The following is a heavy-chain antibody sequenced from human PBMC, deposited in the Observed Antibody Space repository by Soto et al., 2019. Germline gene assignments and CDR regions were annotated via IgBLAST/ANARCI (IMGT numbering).Heavy chain of an antibody. J-gene: IGHJ5*02. CDR2: IYYSGST. CDR3: VRYGGFDP. D-gene: IGHD3-10*01. V-gene: IGHV4-30-4*01. Sequence: SETLSLTCTVSGGSIISGEYYWSWIRQPPGKGLEWIGYIYYSGSTYYNPSLKSRVTISVDTSKNQFSLKLSSVTAADTAMYYCVRYGGFDPWGQGTLVTVSS. CDR1: GGSIISGEYY.